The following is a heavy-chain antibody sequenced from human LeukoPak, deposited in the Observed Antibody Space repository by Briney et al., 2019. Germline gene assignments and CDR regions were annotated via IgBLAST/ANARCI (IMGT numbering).Heavy chain of an antibody. Sequence: SVKVSCKASGGTFSSYAISWVRQAPGQGLEWMGGIIPIFGTANYAQKFQSRVTITTDESTSTAYMELSSLRSEDTAVYYCARDMYGDLFEEGFDYWGQGTLVTVSS. D-gene: IGHD4-17*01. V-gene: IGHV1-69*05. CDR3: ARDMYGDLFEEGFDY. CDR2: IIPIFGTA. CDR1: GGTFSSYA. J-gene: IGHJ4*02.